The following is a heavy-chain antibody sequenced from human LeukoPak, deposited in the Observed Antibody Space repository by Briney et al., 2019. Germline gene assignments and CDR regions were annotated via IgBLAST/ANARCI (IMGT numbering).Heavy chain of an antibody. J-gene: IGHJ3*02. Sequence: ASVKVSCKASGYTFTSYGISWVRQAPGQGLEWMGWISAYNGNTNYAQKLQGRVTMTTDTSTSTAYMELRSLRSDDTAVYYCARDLRYYYGSGNDAFDIWGQGTMVTVSS. CDR3: ARDLRYYYGSGNDAFDI. D-gene: IGHD3-10*01. CDR2: ISAYNGNT. CDR1: GYTFTSYG. V-gene: IGHV1-18*01.